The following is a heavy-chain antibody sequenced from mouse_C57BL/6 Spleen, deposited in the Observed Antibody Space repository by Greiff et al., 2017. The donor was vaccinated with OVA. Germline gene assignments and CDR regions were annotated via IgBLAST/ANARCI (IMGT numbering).Heavy chain of an antibody. J-gene: IGHJ1*03. CDR1: GYSITSGYY. V-gene: IGHV3-6*01. Sequence: EVKLQESGPGLVKPSQSLSLTCSVTGYSITSGYYWNWIRQFPGNKLEWMGYISYDGSNNYNPSLKNRVSITRDTSKNQFFLKLNSVTTEDTATYYCAAPYYCGSISWYFDVWGTGTTVTVSS. CDR2: ISYDGSN. D-gene: IGHD1-1*01. CDR3: AAPYYCGSISWYFDV.